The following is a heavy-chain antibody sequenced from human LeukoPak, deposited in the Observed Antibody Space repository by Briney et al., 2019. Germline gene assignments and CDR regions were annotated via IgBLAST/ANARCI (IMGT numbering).Heavy chain of an antibody. CDR3: ARDAFITGFDP. CDR2: ISYDGSNK. J-gene: IGHJ5*02. Sequence: GGSLRLTCAASGFTFSSYAMHWVRQAPGKGLGWVAVISYDGSNKYYADSVKGRFTISRDNSKNTLYLQMNSLRAEDTAVYYCARDAFITGFDPWGQGTLVTVSS. CDR1: GFTFSSYA. V-gene: IGHV3-30-3*01. D-gene: IGHD3-22*01.